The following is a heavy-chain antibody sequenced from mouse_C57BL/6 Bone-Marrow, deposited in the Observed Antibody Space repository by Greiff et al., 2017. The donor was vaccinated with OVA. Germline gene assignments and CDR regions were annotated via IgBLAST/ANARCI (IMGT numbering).Heavy chain of an antibody. J-gene: IGHJ3*01. CDR1: GYTFTSYW. V-gene: IGHV1-72*01. CDR3: ARGRTIYYYGSSSAWFAY. CDR2: IDPNSGGT. Sequence: QVQLQQPGAELVKPGASVKLSCKASGYTFTSYWMHWVKQRPGRGLEWIGRIDPNSGGTKYNEKFKSKATLTVDKPSSTAYMQLSSLTSEDSAVYYCARGRTIYYYGSSSAWFAYWGQGTLVTVSA. D-gene: IGHD1-1*01.